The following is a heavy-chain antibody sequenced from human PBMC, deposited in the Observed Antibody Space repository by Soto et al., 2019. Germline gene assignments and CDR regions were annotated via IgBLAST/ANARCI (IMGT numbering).Heavy chain of an antibody. Sequence: SLRLSCAASGFTFISYAMSWVRQAPGKGLEWVSAISGSGGSTYYADSVKGRFTISRDNSKNTLYLQMNSLRAEDTAVYYCAKSGGSDCSSTSCYALENRYYYYYYMDVWGKGTTVTVSS. V-gene: IGHV3-23*01. D-gene: IGHD2-2*01. J-gene: IGHJ6*03. CDR2: ISGSGGST. CDR1: GFTFISYA. CDR3: AKSGGSDCSSTSCYALENRYYYYYYMDV.